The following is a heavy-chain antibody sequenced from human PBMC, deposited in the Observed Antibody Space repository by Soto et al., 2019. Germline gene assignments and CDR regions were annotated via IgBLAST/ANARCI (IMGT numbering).Heavy chain of an antibody. D-gene: IGHD6-13*01. Sequence: SETLSLTCAVYGGSFSVYYWSWIRQPPGKGLEWIGEINHSGSTNCNPSLKSRVTISVDTSKNQFSLKLSSVTAADTAVYYCANYSSSWYVYYYYYGMDVWGQGTTVTVSS. J-gene: IGHJ6*02. V-gene: IGHV4-34*01. CDR1: GGSFSVYY. CDR2: INHSGST. CDR3: ANYSSSWYVYYYYYGMDV.